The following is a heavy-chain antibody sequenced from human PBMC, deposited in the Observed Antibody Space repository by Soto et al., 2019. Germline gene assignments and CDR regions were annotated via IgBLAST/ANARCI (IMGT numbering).Heavy chain of an antibody. Sequence: LETLSVTCSVWGGSISSYYWSCIRQPPGKGLEWIGYIYSSGSTNYNPSLKSRVTISVDTSKNQFSLKLSSVTAVDTAVYYCAGRYVSCFEYWGQGTPGTVSS. J-gene: IGHJ4*02. CDR2: IYSSGST. CDR3: AGRYVSCFEY. V-gene: IGHV4-59*08. D-gene: IGHD2-2*01. CDR1: GGSISSYY.